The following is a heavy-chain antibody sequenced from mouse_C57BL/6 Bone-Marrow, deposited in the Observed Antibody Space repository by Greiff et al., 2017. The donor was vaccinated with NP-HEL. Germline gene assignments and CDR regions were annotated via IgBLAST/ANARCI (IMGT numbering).Heavy chain of an antibody. Sequence: EVMLVESGGGLVQPGGSLSLSCAASGFTFTDYYMSWVRQPPGKALEWLGFLRNKANGYTTEYSASVKGRFPISRDNSQSILYLQKNALRAEDSATYYCGRYGDTWCFEVWGTGTTVTVSS. CDR2: LRNKANGYTT. CDR3: GRYGDTWCFEV. V-gene: IGHV7-3*01. J-gene: IGHJ1*03. CDR1: GFTFTDYY.